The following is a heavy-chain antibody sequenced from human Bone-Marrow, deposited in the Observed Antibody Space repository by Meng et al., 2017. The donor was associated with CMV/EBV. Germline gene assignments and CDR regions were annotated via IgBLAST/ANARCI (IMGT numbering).Heavy chain of an antibody. CDR1: GGTFSSYT. D-gene: IGHD3-10*01. CDR2: IIPILDII. CDR3: ARDRSRYGSGPDD. Sequence: SVKVSCKASGGTFSSYTFSWVRQAPGQGLEWLGRIIPILDIINYAQKFQGRVTITADKSTGTVYMELSSLRYDDTAVYYCARDRSRYGSGPDDWGQGTLVTVSS. J-gene: IGHJ4*02. V-gene: IGHV1-69*04.